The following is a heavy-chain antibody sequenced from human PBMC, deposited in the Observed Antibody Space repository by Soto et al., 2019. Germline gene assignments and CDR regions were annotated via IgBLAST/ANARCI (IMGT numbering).Heavy chain of an antibody. D-gene: IGHD2-15*01. V-gene: IGHV4-39*01. Sequence: QVQLQESGPGLLKPLETLSLTCTVSGVSLNSGHYYWGWIRQSPGKGLAWIASIYYDESTYYNPSLKSRVTISTDKPKNQFSLTLKSVTAADTAVYYCGKVLIGATRHTDVDSWGQGALVTVSS. J-gene: IGHJ4*02. CDR3: GKVLIGATRHTDVDS. CDR1: GVSLNSGHYY. CDR2: IYYDEST.